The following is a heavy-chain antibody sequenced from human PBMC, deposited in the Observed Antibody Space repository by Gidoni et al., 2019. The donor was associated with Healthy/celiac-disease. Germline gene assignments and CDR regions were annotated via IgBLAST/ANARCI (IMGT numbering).Heavy chain of an antibody. CDR3: ARGYRFLDWLPLDY. V-gene: IGHV3-11*01. J-gene: IGHJ4*02. CDR1: EFTFSDYY. Sequence: QVQLVESGGGLVKPGGSLRLSCAASEFTFSDYYMSWIRQAPGKGLEWVAYISSGGSTIYYADSVKGRFTISRDNTKNSLYLQMDSLRPEDTAVYYCARGYRFLDWLPLDYWGQGTLVTVSS. D-gene: IGHD3-3*01. CDR2: ISSGGSTI.